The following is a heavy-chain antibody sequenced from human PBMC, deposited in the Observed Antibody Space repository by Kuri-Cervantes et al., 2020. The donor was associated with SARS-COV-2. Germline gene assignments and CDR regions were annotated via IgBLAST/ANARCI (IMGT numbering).Heavy chain of an antibody. V-gene: IGHV3-21*01. Sequence: GGSLRLSCAASGFTFSSYSMNWVRQAPGKGLEWVSSISSSSSYTNYADSVKGRFTISRDNAKNSLYLQMNSLRAEDTAVYYCARRRSGYCSSTSCYENYYYYYGMDVWGQGTTVTVSS. J-gene: IGHJ6*02. CDR1: GFTFSSYS. CDR2: ISSSSSYT. D-gene: IGHD2-2*01. CDR3: ARRRSGYCSSTSCYENYYYYYGMDV.